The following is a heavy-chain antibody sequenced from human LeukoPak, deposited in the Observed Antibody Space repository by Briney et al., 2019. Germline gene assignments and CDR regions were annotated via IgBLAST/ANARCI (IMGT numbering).Heavy chain of an antibody. CDR3: ARGNLFDCGGDCYLTDY. CDR1: GYTFTGHY. D-gene: IGHD2-21*02. J-gene: IGHJ4*02. V-gene: IGHV1-2*02. CDR2: ISPNNGGT. Sequence: ASVKVSCKASGYTFTGHYMHWVRQAPGQGLEWMGWISPNNGGTKYAQKFQGRVSMTSDTSISAAYMELTRLISDDTAVYYCARGNLFDCGGDCYLTDYWGQGTLVTVSS.